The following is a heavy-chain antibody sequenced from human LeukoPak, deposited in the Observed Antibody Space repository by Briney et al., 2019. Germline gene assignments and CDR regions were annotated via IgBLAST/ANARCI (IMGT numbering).Heavy chain of an antibody. Sequence: PSETLSLTCTVSGGSISSYYWSWIRQPPGKGLEWIAYISDIGSINYNPSLKSRVTISLDTSKNQFSLKLSSVTAADTAVYYCARRSPYGDYWYFDLWGRGTLVTVSS. D-gene: IGHD4-17*01. J-gene: IGHJ2*01. V-gene: IGHV4-59*08. CDR3: ARRSPYGDYWYFDL. CDR2: ISDIGSI. CDR1: GGSISSYY.